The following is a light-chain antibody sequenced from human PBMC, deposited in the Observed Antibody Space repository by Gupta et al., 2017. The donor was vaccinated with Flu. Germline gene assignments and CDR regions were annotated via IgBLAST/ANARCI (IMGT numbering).Light chain of an antibody. CDR3: QSYDSSLSGYAV. CDR1: NIGAGHD. Sequence: NIGAGHDVHWYQQLPGTAPKLLIYGNNNRPSGVPDRFSGSKSGTSASLAITGLQTEDEADYYCQSYDSSLSGYAVFGGGTQLTVL. CDR2: GNN. V-gene: IGLV1-40*01. J-gene: IGLJ7*01.